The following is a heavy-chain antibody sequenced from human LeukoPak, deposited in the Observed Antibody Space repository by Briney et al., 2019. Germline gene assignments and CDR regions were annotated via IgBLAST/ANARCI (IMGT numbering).Heavy chain of an antibody. CDR2: IFYRGST. CDR3: ARHGQGPLIPLDY. J-gene: IGHJ4*02. D-gene: IGHD3-16*01. CDR1: GGSLRGYY. Sequence: SETLSLTCTVSGGSLRGYYWSWIPQSPAKGLEWIGYIFYRGSTNYNPSLKGRGTISVDRSKNQFSLTLFSLTAADTAVYFCARHGQGPLIPLDYWGQGILVTVS. V-gene: IGHV4-59*08.